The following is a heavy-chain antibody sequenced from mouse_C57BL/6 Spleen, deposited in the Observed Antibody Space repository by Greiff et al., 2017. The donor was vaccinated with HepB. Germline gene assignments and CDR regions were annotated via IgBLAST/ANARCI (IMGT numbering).Heavy chain of an antibody. Sequence: VQLKQSGPELVKPGASVKISCKASGYSFTGYYMNWVKQSPEKSLEWIGEINPSTGGTTYNQKFKAKATLTVDKSSSTAYMQLKSLTSEDSAVYYCARWLTPYYYAMDYWGQGTSVTVSS. CDR1: GYSFTGYY. D-gene: IGHD1-2*01. J-gene: IGHJ4*01. CDR3: ARWLTPYYYAMDY. V-gene: IGHV1-42*01. CDR2: INPSTGGT.